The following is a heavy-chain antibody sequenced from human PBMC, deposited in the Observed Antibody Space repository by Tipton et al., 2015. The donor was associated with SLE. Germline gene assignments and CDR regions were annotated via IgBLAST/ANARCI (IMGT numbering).Heavy chain of an antibody. J-gene: IGHJ4*02. CDR1: GFTFSNYA. V-gene: IGHV3-23*01. D-gene: IGHD1-26*01. Sequence: SLRLSCAASGFTFSNYAMDWVRQAPGKGLEWVSAVSGRGESTYYADSVKGRFTISRDNSKNTVHLQMSNLRVEDTAIYYCAFRVYSGSYWGPGTLVTVSS. CDR2: VSGRGEST. CDR3: AFRVYSGSY.